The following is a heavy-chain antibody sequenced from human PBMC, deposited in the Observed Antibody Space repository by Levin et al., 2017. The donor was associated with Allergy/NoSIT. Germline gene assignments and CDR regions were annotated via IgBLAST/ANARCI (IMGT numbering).Heavy chain of an antibody. V-gene: IGHV3-30*18. J-gene: IGHJ6*02. CDR2: ISYDGSNK. CDR1: GFTFSSYG. Sequence: HPGGSLRLSCAASGFTFSSYGMHWVRQAPGKGLEWVAVISYDGSNKYYADSVKGRFTISRDNSKNTLYLQMNSLRAEDTAVYYCAKDLITRTTSEDYYYYYGMDVWGQGTTVTVSS. CDR3: AKDLITRTTSEDYYYYYGMDV. D-gene: IGHD1-7*01.